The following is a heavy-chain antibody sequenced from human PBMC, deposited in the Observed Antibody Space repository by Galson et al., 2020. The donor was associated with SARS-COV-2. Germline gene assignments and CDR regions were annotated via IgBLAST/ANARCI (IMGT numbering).Heavy chain of an antibody. J-gene: IGHJ4*02. D-gene: IGHD6-19*01. V-gene: IGHV2-70*11. CDR2: TDWDGDK. Sequence: ESGPTLVKPTQTLTLTCTFSGFSLSTSGMCVNWIRQPPGKALEWLARTDWDGDKYYSTSLKTRLTISKDTSKNQVVLTMTNMDPVDTATYYCVRIDSSGCRGNYWGQGTLVTVSS. CDR3: VRIDSSGCRGNY. CDR1: GFSLSTSGMC.